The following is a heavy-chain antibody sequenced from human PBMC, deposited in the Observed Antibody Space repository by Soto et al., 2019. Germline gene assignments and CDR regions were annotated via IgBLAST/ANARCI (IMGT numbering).Heavy chain of an antibody. CDR2: IIPIFGTA. D-gene: IGHD2-2*02. CDR1: GGTFSSYA. CDR3: AREVPAAIPLYYFDY. V-gene: IGHV1-69*13. J-gene: IGHJ4*02. Sequence: ASVKSSCKASGGTFSSYAISWVRQAPGQGLEWMGGIIPIFGTANYAQKFQGRVTITADESTSTAYMELSSLRSEDTAVYYCAREVPAAIPLYYFDYWGQGTLVTVSS.